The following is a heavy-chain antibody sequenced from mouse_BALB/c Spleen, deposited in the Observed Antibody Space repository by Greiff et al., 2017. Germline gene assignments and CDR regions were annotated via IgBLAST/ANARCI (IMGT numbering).Heavy chain of an antibody. J-gene: IGHJ3*01. CDR2: IWAGGST. V-gene: IGHV2-9*02. D-gene: IGHD2-4*01. CDR1: GFSLTSYG. Sequence: VQLQESGPGLVAPSQSLSITCTVSGFSLTSYGVHWVRQPPGKGLEWLGVIWAGGSTNYNSALMSRLSISKDNSKSQVFLTMNSLQTDDTAMYYCACEDDYGGWFAYWGQGTLVTVSA. CDR3: ACEDDYGGWFAY.